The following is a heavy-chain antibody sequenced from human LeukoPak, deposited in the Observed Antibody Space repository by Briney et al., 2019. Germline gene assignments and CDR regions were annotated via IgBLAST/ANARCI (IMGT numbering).Heavy chain of an antibody. CDR2: IYYSGST. V-gene: IGHV4-61*01. CDR1: GGSISSGSYY. J-gene: IGHJ4*02. CDR3: AGASYDSSGVH. D-gene: IGHD3-22*01. Sequence: TLSLTCTASGGSISSGSYYWSWIRQPPGKGLEWIGYIYYSGSTNYNPSLKSRVTISVDTSKNQFSLKLSSVTAADTAVYYCAGASYDSSGVHWGQGTLVTVSS.